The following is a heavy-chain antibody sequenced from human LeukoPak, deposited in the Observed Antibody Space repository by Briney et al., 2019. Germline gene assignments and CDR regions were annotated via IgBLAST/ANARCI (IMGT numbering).Heavy chain of an antibody. CDR1: GFTFSSYW. CDR2: INSDGSST. CDR3: ARDRSDSYNWFDP. V-gene: IGHV3-74*01. J-gene: IGHJ5*02. D-gene: IGHD2-15*01. Sequence: PGGSLRLSRAASGFTFSSYWMHWVRQAPGKGLVWVSRINSDGSSTSYADSVKGRFTISRDNAKNTLYLQMNSLRAEDTAVYYCARDRSDSYNWFDPWGQGTLVTVSS.